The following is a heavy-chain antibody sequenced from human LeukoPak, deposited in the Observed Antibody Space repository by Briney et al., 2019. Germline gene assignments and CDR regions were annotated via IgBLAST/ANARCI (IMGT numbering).Heavy chain of an antibody. J-gene: IGHJ4*02. CDR1: GYSFTSYW. CDR2: IYPGDSDT. V-gene: IGHV5-51*01. Sequence: GESLKTSCKGSGYSFTSYWIGWVRQMPGKGLEWMGIIYPGDSDTRYSPSFQGQVTISADKSISTAYLQWSSLKASDTAMYYCARRDGDYPSKYYFDYWGQGTLVTVSS. D-gene: IGHD4-17*01. CDR3: ARRDGDYPSKYYFDY.